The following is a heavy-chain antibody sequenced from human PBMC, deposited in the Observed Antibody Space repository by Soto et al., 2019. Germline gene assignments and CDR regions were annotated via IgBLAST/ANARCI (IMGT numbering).Heavy chain of an antibody. V-gene: IGHV3-21*01. CDR1: GFTFSSYS. CDR2: ITSSSNYI. J-gene: IGHJ4*02. CDR3: GRDNNFYSSGSGVDY. Sequence: EVQLVESGGGLVEPGGSLRLSCAASGFTFSSYSMNWVRQAPGKGLEWVSSITSSSNYIHYTDSVKGRFTISRDKAKNSLYLQMNSRRAEDTAVYYCGRDNNFYSSGSGVDYWGQGTLVTVSS. D-gene: IGHD3-10*01.